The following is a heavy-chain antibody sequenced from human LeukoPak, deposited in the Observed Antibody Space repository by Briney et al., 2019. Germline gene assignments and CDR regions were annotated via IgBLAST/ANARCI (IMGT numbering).Heavy chain of an antibody. D-gene: IGHD6-6*01. CDR2: I. Sequence: GGSLRLSCAASGFTFSSYWMSWVRQAPGKGLEWVSAIKGRFTISRDNSKNTLYLQMNSLRAEDTAVYYCARGYSSSSWSLFDYWGQGTLVTVSS. V-gene: IGHV3-23*01. J-gene: IGHJ4*02. CDR3: ARGYSSSSWSLFDY. CDR1: GFTFSSYW.